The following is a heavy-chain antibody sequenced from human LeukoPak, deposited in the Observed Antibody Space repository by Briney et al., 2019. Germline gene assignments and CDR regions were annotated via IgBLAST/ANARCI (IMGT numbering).Heavy chain of an antibody. CDR1: GFTFSSYV. Sequence: PGGSLRLSCAASGFTFSSYVMSWVRQAPGKGLEWVSAISGSGGSTYYADSVKGRFTISRDDSKNTLVLQMNSLRAEDTAVYYCAKVGDTSMVKPYWYFDLWGRGTLVTVSS. CDR3: AKVGDTSMVKPYWYFDL. V-gene: IGHV3-23*01. D-gene: IGHD2-8*01. CDR2: ISGSGGST. J-gene: IGHJ2*01.